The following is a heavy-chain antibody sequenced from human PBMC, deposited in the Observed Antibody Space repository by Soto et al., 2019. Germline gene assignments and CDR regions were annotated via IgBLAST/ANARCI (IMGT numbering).Heavy chain of an antibody. V-gene: IGHV4-59*01. Sequence: SETLSLTCTVSGGSISSYYWSWIRQPPGKGLEWIGYIYYSGSTNYNPSLKSRVTISVDTSKNQFSLKLSSVTAADTAVYYCARDNLYDFWSGSSTWLDPWGQGTLVTVSS. CDR3: ARDNLYDFWSGSSTWLDP. D-gene: IGHD3-3*01. J-gene: IGHJ5*02. CDR2: IYYSGST. CDR1: GGSISSYY.